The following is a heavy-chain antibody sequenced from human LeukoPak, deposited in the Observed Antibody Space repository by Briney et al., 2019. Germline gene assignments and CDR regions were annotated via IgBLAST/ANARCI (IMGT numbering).Heavy chain of an antibody. J-gene: IGHJ3*02. CDR3: ARGSRTFGVVVVVATAGDAFDI. D-gene: IGHD2-15*01. Sequence: SETLSLTCAVSGYSISSGYYWGWIRQPPGKGLEWIGSIHHTGSTYYNPSLKSRVTISVDTSKNQFSLKLSSVTAADTAVYYCARGSRTFGVVVVVATAGDAFDIWGQGTMVTVSS. V-gene: IGHV4-38-2*01. CDR1: GYSISSGYY. CDR2: IHHTGST.